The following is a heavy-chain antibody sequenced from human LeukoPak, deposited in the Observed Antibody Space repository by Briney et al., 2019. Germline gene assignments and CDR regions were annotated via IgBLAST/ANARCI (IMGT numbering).Heavy chain of an antibody. V-gene: IGHV3-30*04. D-gene: IGHD6-13*01. J-gene: IGHJ4*02. CDR2: ISYDGSNK. CDR3: ARVGLQQLVFDY. CDR1: GFTFSSYA. Sequence: GGSLRLSCAASGFTFSSYAMHWVRQAPGKGLEWVAVISYDGSNKYYADSVKGRFTISRDNSKNTLYLQMNSLRAEDTAVYYCARVGLQQLVFDYGGQGTLVTVSS.